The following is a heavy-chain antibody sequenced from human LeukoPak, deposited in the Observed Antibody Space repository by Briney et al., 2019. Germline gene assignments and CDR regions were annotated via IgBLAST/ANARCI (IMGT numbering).Heavy chain of an antibody. V-gene: IGHV4-4*07. J-gene: IGHJ4*02. Sequence: SSQTLSLTCSVSGGSISSYYWSWIRQPAGKGLQWIGRSYPSGSTNYNPSLKSRVTMSVDTSKNQFSLKLSSVTAADTAVYYCARDLGYSSSWWNYFDYWGQGTLVTVSS. CDR1: GGSISSYY. D-gene: IGHD6-13*01. CDR2: SYPSGST. CDR3: ARDLGYSSSWWNYFDY.